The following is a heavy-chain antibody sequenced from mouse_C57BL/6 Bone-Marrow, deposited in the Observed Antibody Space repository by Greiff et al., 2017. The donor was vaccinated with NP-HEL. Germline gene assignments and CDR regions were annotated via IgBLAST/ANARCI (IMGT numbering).Heavy chain of an antibody. V-gene: IGHV1-18*01. J-gene: IGHJ4*01. CDR2: INPNNGGT. Sequence: EVKLMESGPELVKPGASVKIPCKASGYTFTDYNMDWVKQSHGKSLEWIGDINPNNGGTIYNQKFKGKATLTVDKSSSTAYMELRSLTSEDTAVYYCARATVGFYAMDYWGQGTSVTVSS. D-gene: IGHD1-1*01. CDR3: ARATVGFYAMDY. CDR1: GYTFTDYN.